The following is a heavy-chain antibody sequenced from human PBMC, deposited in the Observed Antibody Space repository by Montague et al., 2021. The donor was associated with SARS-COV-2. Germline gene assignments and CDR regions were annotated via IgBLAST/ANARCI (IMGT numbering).Heavy chain of an antibody. Sequence: CAISGDSVSSNIATWNWIRQSPSRGLEWLGRTYYRSKWYNDYAESVKSRITIDPNTSKHQFSLHLNSVTPEDTAVYYCARIPVGGKYYFGFWGQGTLVTVSS. J-gene: IGHJ4*02. CDR1: GDSVSSNIAT. CDR2: TYYRSKWYN. V-gene: IGHV6-1*01. D-gene: IGHD2-2*01. CDR3: ARIPVGGKYYFGF.